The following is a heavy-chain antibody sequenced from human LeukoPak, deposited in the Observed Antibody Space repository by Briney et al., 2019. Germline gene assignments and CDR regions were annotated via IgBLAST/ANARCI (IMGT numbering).Heavy chain of an antibody. D-gene: IGHD3-22*01. Sequence: ASVKVSCKASGYTFTSYDINWVRQATGQGLERMGWMNPNSGNTGYAQKFQGRVTITRNTSISTAYMELSSLRSEDTAVYYCAKTPLRGYYDSSGYPDYFDYWGQGTLVTVSS. CDR3: AKTPLRGYYDSSGYPDYFDY. J-gene: IGHJ4*02. CDR2: MNPNSGNT. CDR1: GYTFTSYD. V-gene: IGHV1-8*03.